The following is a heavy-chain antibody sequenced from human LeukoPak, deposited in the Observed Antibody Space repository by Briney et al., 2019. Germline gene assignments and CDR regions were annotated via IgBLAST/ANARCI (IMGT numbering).Heavy chain of an antibody. J-gene: IGHJ3*02. CDR1: GGSISSYY. V-gene: IGHV4-59*01. D-gene: IGHD1-26*01. Sequence: SETLSLTCTVSGGSISSYYWSWIRQPPGKGLEWIAYIYYSGSSNYNPSLKSRFTISVDTSRNQFSLRLNSVTAADTAVYYCARSSYGSYYDLPIGSAFDIWGQGTMVTVSS. CDR2: IYYSGSS. CDR3: ARSSYGSYYDLPIGSAFDI.